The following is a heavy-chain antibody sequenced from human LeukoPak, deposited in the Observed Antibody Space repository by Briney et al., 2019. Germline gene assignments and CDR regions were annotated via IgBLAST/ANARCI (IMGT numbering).Heavy chain of an antibody. CDR2: IKQDGGEK. CDR1: GFTFSGYW. Sequence: GGSLGLSCAASGFTFSGYWMSWLRQAPGKGLEWVANIKQDGGEKNYVDSVKGRFTISRDNAKNSLYLQMNSLRAEDTAVYYCARDRGFGQADVWGKGTTVTVSS. D-gene: IGHD3-10*01. V-gene: IGHV3-7*01. J-gene: IGHJ6*04. CDR3: ARDRGFGQADV.